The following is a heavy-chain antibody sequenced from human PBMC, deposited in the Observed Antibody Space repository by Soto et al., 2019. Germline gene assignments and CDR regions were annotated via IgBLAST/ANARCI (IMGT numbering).Heavy chain of an antibody. CDR2: ISGSGGST. V-gene: IGHV3-23*01. Sequence: EVQLLESGGGLVQPGGSLRLSCAASGFTFSSYAMSWVRQAPGKGLEWVSAISGSGGSTYYADPVKGRFTISRDNSKNTLYLQMNSLRAEDTAVYYCASGSSWYILPDYWGQGTLVTVSS. J-gene: IGHJ4*02. D-gene: IGHD6-13*01. CDR1: GFTFSSYA. CDR3: ASGSSWYILPDY.